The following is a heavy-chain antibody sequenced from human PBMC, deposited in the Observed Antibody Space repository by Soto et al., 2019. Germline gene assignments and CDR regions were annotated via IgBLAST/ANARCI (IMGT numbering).Heavy chain of an antibody. CDR1: GFTFNIYA. V-gene: IGHV3-23*01. CDR3: AKDRYLDHDSRGYLFDN. CDR2: ISRYGDFT. Sequence: EVQLSESGGDLIQPGGSLRLSCAASGFTFNIYAMTWVRQAPGKGLEWVSAISRYGDFTYYADSVEGRFTISRDNSKNTLYLQMNSLRAEDTAVYYCAKDRYLDHDSRGYLFDNWGQGTLVTVSP. D-gene: IGHD3-22*01. J-gene: IGHJ4*02.